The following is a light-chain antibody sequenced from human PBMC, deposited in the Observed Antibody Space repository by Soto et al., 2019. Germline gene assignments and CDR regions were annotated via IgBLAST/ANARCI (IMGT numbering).Light chain of an antibody. CDR3: QTDDSSQSGLYV. V-gene: IGLV1-40*01. Sequence: SVLTQPPPISGAPGQRVTIYCSGRSSNIGPGSDVHCCHQLPGTAPKLLIYGNTNRPSGVPHRFSGAKSATSASLAIAGLQTEDEGEYYCQTDDSSQSGLYVFGTGTKVTVL. CDR2: GNT. CDR1: SSNIGPGSD. J-gene: IGLJ1*01.